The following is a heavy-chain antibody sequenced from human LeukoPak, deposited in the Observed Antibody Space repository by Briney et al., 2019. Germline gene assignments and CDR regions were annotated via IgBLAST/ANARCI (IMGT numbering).Heavy chain of an antibody. CDR2: INSDGSST. CDR3: ASIAAAHGMDV. Sequence: PGGSLRLSCAASGFTFSSYWMHWVRQAPGKGLVWVSRINSDGSSTSYADSVKGRFTISRDNAKNTLYLQMNSLRAEDTAVYHCASIAAAHGMDVWGQGTTVTVSS. D-gene: IGHD6-13*01. V-gene: IGHV3-74*01. CDR1: GFTFSSYW. J-gene: IGHJ6*02.